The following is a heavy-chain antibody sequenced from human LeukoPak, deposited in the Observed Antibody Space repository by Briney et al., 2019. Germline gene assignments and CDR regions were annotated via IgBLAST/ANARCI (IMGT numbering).Heavy chain of an antibody. CDR3: ARDYDSSGYYFDY. CDR2: INPNSGGT. J-gene: IGHJ4*02. CDR1: GYTFTGYY. V-gene: IGHV1-2*06. D-gene: IGHD3-22*01. Sequence: GASVKVSCKSSGYTFTGYYMHGVRQARGQGLEWMGRINPNSGGTNYAQKFQGRVTMTRYTSISTAYMELSRLRSDDTAVYYCARDYDSSGYYFDYWGQGTLVTVSS.